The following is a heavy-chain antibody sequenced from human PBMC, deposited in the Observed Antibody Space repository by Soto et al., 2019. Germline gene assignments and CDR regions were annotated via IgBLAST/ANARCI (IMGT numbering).Heavy chain of an antibody. CDR2: INHSGST. V-gene: IGHV4-34*01. D-gene: IGHD3-10*01. Sequence: SETLSLTCAVDGGSFSGYYWSWIRQPPGKGLEWIGEINHSGSTNYNPALKSRVTISVDRSKNQFSPRLGSVTAADTAVYSCASRPFYYYGSGSYYYYYGMDVWGQGTTVTVSS. CDR1: GGSFSGYY. CDR3: ASRPFYYYGSGSYYYYYGMDV. J-gene: IGHJ6*02.